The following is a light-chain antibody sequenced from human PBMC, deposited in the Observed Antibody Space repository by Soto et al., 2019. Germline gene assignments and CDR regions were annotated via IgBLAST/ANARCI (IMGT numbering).Light chain of an antibody. V-gene: IGKV1-5*01. CDR2: AAS. CDR1: QSISSW. Sequence: DIQMTQSPSTLSASVGDRVTITCRASQSISSWLAWYQVKQGKAPRLLIYAASYLQSGVPSRFSGSGSGTEFTLTISSLQPDDFATYYCQHYNSYSEAFGQGTKVDI. J-gene: IGKJ1*01. CDR3: QHYNSYSEA.